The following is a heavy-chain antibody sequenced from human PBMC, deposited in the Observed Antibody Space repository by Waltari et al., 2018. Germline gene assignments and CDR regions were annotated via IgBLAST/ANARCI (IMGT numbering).Heavy chain of an antibody. CDR2: ITGSGSTK. CDR3: AREDYYGSGSVDY. J-gene: IGHJ4*02. V-gene: IGHV3-48*04. Sequence: ELQLVESGGDLVQPGGSLRLSCAASGFSFPTYTMNWVRQAPGKGLGWVSYITGSGSTKFYGDAVKSRFTISRDNAKNSLYLQMDSLRVEDTAIYYCAREDYYGSGSVDYWGQGTLVTVSS. CDR1: GFSFPTYT. D-gene: IGHD3-10*01.